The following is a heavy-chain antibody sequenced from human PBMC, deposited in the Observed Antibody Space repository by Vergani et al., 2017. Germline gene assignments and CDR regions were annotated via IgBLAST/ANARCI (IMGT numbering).Heavy chain of an antibody. D-gene: IGHD3-9*01. CDR3: ARDDYGILTGYPY. CDR1: GYTFSNYY. J-gene: IGHJ4*02. CDR2: INPSGGHT. Sequence: QVQVVQSGAEVKKSGASVKVSCKTSGYTFSNYYMHWVRQAPGQGLEWMGIINPSGGHTNYAQKFQGRVTMTRDTSTSTVYMELSSLRSEDTAIYYCARDDYGILTGYPYWGQGTLVTVSA. V-gene: IGHV1-46*03.